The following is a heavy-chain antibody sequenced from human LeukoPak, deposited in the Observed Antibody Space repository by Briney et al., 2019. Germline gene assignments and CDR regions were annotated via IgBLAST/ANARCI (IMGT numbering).Heavy chain of an antibody. J-gene: IGHJ4*02. CDR1: GYTFTGYY. CDR2: INPNSGGT. D-gene: IGHD3-22*01. Sequence: ASVKVSCKASGYTFTGYYMHWVRQAPGQGLEWMGRINPNSGGTNYAQKFQARVTMTRDTSISTVYMEVNSLRSDDTAVYYCARSAHHDTSGYYIDYWGQGTLVTVSS. CDR3: ARSAHHDTSGYYIDY. V-gene: IGHV1-2*06.